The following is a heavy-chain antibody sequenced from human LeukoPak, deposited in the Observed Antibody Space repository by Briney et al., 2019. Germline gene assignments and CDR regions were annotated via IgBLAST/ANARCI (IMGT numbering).Heavy chain of an antibody. J-gene: IGHJ4*02. V-gene: IGHV3-7*05. CDR1: GFTFSRYW. Sequence: GGSLRLSCAASGFTFSRYWMSRVRQAPGKGLEWVANIKQDGSEKYYVDSVKGRFTISKDNAKNSLFLQINSLRAEDTAVYYCARDPLGYFDYWGQGTLVTVSS. CDR2: IKQDGSEK. CDR3: ARDPLGYFDY.